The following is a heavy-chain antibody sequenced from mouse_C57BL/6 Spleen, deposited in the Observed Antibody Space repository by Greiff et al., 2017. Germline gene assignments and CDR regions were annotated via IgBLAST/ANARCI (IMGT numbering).Heavy chain of an antibody. CDR3: AREMITTSYYYAMDY. CDR1: GFTFSSYA. V-gene: IGHV5-4*01. D-gene: IGHD2-4*01. J-gene: IGHJ4*01. CDR2: ISDGGSYT. Sequence: EVKLMESGGGLVKPGGSLKLSCAASGFTFSSYAMSWVRQTPEKRLEWVATISDGGSYTYYPDNVKGRFTISRENAKNNLYLQMSHLKSEDTAMYYCAREMITTSYYYAMDYWGQGTSVTVSS.